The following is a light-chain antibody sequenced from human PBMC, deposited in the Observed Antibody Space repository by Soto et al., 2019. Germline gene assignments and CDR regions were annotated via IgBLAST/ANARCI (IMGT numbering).Light chain of an antibody. CDR3: NSYSSTSFYV. Sequence: QSVLAQAAAMSGSPGQSITISCTGSGSDIATFNYVSWYQQYPGKAPKLLIYQVTSRASGVSHRFSGSKSGNTAALTISGLQPEDEAEYYCNSYSSTSFYVFGTGTKVTVL. CDR2: QVT. CDR1: GSDIATFNY. V-gene: IGLV2-14*01. J-gene: IGLJ1*01.